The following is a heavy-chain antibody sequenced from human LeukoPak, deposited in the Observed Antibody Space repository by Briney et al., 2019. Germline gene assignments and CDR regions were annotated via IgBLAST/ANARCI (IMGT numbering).Heavy chain of an antibody. D-gene: IGHD6-19*01. Sequence: GGSLRLSCATSGFTFSNYWMHWVRHAPGKGLVWVSRINSDGSSTNYADSVKGRFTISRDNAENTLYLQMNSLRAEDTALYYCAKDMYSSGWYFDYWGQGTLVTVSS. J-gene: IGHJ4*02. CDR1: GFTFSNYW. V-gene: IGHV3-74*01. CDR2: INSDGSST. CDR3: AKDMYSSGWYFDY.